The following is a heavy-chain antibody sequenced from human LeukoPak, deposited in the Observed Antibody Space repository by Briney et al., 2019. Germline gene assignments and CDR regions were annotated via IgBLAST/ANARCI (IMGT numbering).Heavy chain of an antibody. CDR3: TMVRGVLAAFDP. J-gene: IGHJ5*02. V-gene: IGHV3-30*03. D-gene: IGHD3-10*01. Sequence: GGSLRLSCAASGFTFSSYGMNWVRQAPGKGLEWVAVISYDGSNKYYADSVKGRFTISRDNSKNTLYLQMNSLRAEDTAVYYCTMVRGVLAAFDPWGQGTLVTVSS. CDR1: GFTFSSYG. CDR2: ISYDGSNK.